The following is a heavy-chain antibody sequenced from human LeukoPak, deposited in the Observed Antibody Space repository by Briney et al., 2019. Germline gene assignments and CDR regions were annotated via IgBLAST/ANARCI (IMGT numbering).Heavy chain of an antibody. D-gene: IGHD3-22*01. J-gene: IGHJ4*02. Sequence: SETLSLTCAVYGGSFSGYYWSWIRQPPGKGLEWIGEISHSGSTNYNPSLRSRVTISIHTPKSQFTQKLTSATAADTAVYHCARGEIGPRLGHGGQGTLVTVSS. V-gene: IGHV4-34*01. CDR3: ARGEIGPRLGH. CDR1: GGSFSGYY. CDR2: ISHSGST.